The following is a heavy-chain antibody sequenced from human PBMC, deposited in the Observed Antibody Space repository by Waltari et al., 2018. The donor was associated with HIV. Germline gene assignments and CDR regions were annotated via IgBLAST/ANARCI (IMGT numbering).Heavy chain of an antibody. CDR1: GGSISSGSYS. V-gene: IGHV4-61*02. Sequence: VQLQESGPGLVKPSQTLSLTCTVSGGSISSGSYSWRWIRQPAGKGLEWIGRVYTSGTTNYNPSLKSRVTISVDTSKNQISLKMRSVTAADTAVYYCARVSLAGWFDPWGQGTLVTVSS. D-gene: IGHD6-19*01. J-gene: IGHJ5*02. CDR2: VYTSGTT. CDR3: ARVSLAGWFDP.